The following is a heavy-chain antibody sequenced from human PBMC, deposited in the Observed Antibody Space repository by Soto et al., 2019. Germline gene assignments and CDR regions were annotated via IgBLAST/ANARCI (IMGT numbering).Heavy chain of an antibody. J-gene: IGHJ6*02. V-gene: IGHV3-21*01. CDR1: GFTSSSYS. CDR3: ASQTSGYYYYGIDV. CDR2: ISSSSTYI. Sequence: LRLSCAASGFTSSSYSMDWVRQAPGKGLEWVSSISSSSTYIHYADSVKGRFTISRDNAKNSLYLQMNSLSAEDTAVYYCASQTSGYYYYGIDVRAQRTTVTGSS.